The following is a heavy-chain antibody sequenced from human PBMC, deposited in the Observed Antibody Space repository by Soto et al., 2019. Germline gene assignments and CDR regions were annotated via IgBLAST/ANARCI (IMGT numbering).Heavy chain of an antibody. CDR3: ARGEQYSGRIFDY. V-gene: IGHV6-1*01. J-gene: IGHJ4*01. D-gene: IGHD1-26*01. CDR2: TSYRSKWSY. CDR1: GDSVSSNSAG. Sequence: QVQLQQSGPGLVKPSQTLSLTCAITGDSVSSNSAGWSWVRQSPSRGLEWLGRTSYRSKWSYEYAVSVRGRITINPDTSKNQYSLQLHSVTPEDTAVYFCARGEQYSGRIFDYWGQGTLVTVSS.